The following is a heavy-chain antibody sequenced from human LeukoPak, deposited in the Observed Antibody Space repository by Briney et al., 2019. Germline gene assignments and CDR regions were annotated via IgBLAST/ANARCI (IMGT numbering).Heavy chain of an antibody. CDR2: IYHSGST. D-gene: IGHD2-21*02. CDR1: GGSISSGGYS. V-gene: IGHV4-30-2*01. CDR3: AKGALHACSGDCYWGDAFDI. Sequence: SETLSLTCAVSGGSISSGGYSWRWIRQPPGRGLEWIVYIYHSGSTYYNPSLKSRVTISVDRSKNQFSLKLSSVTAADTAVYYCAKGALHACSGDCYWGDAFDIWGQGTMVTVSS. J-gene: IGHJ3*02.